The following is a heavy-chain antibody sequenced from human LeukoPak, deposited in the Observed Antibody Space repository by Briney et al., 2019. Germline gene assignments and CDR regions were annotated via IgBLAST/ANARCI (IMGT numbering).Heavy chain of an antibody. CDR1: GFTFSSYA. CDR3: AKAVGYCSGGSCYHLIDY. J-gene: IGHJ4*02. V-gene: IGHV3-23*01. D-gene: IGHD2-15*01. CDR2: ISGRGGST. Sequence: GGALRLSCAASGFTFSSYAMSWVRQAPGKGLEWVSAISGRGGSTYNADPVKGRFTISRDNSKNTLYLQMNSLRAEDTAVYYCAKAVGYCSGGSCYHLIDYWGQGTLVTVSS.